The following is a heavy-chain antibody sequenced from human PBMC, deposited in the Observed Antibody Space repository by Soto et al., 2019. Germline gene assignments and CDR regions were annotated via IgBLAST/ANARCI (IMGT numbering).Heavy chain of an antibody. J-gene: IGHJ4*02. CDR1: GGSISSSSYY. CDR2: IYYSGST. D-gene: IGHD3-22*01. Sequence: SETLSLTCTVSGGSISSSSYYWGWIRQPPGKGLEWIGSIYYSGSTYYNPSLKSRVTISVDTSKNQFSLKLSSVTAADSVVYYCARLDYSSGYYPYDYWGQGTLVTVSS. CDR3: ARLDYSSGYYPYDY. V-gene: IGHV4-39*01.